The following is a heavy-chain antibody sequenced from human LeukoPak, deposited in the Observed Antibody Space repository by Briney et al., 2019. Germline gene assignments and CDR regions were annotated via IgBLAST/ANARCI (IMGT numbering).Heavy chain of an antibody. D-gene: IGHD3-9*01. CDR2: IIPIFGTA. Sequence: SVKVSCKASGGTFISYAISWVRQAPGQGLEWMGGIIPIFGTANYAQKFQGRVTITADESTSTAYMELSSLRSEDTAVYYCASAYYDILGGHFDYWGQGTLVTVSS. J-gene: IGHJ4*02. CDR3: ASAYYDILGGHFDY. V-gene: IGHV1-69*13. CDR1: GGTFISYA.